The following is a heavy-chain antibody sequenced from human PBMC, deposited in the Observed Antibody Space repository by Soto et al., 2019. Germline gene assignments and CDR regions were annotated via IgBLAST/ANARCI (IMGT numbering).Heavy chain of an antibody. J-gene: IGHJ4*02. CDR2: INHSGST. CDR3: ARRDPVTTYHY. D-gene: IGHD4-17*01. Sequence: QVQLQQWGAGLLKPSETLSLTCAVYGGSFSGYYWSWIRQPPGKGLEWIGEINHSGSTNYNPSLKSRVTISVDTSKSQFSLKLSSVTAANTAVYYCARRDPVTTYHYWGQGTLVTVSS. V-gene: IGHV4-34*01. CDR1: GGSFSGYY.